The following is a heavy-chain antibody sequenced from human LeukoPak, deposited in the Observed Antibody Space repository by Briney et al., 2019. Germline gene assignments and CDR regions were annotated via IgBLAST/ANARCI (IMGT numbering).Heavy chain of an antibody. V-gene: IGHV7-4-1*02. J-gene: IGHJ6*02. CDR1: GYTFTSYA. CDR3: ARDGVNYDILTGYCSPNGMDV. Sequence: ASVKVSCKASGYTFTSYAMSWVRQAPGQGLGWMGWINTNTGNPTYAQGFTGRFVFSLDTSVSTAYLQISSLKAEDTAVYYCARDGVNYDILTGYCSPNGMDVWGQGTTVTVSS. D-gene: IGHD3-9*01. CDR2: INTNTGNP.